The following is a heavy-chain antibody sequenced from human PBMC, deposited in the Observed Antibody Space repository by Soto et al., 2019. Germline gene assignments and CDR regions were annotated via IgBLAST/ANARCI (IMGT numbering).Heavy chain of an antibody. Sequence: SETLSLTCAVYGGSFSGYYWSWIRQPPGKGLEWIGEINHSGSTNYNPSLKSRVTISVDTSKNQFSLKLSSVTAADTAVYYCARGKTSRARKGYCSGGSCRGAAFDIWGQGTMVTVSS. D-gene: IGHD2-15*01. J-gene: IGHJ3*02. CDR2: INHSGST. V-gene: IGHV4-34*01. CDR3: ARGKTSRARKGYCSGGSCRGAAFDI. CDR1: GGSFSGYY.